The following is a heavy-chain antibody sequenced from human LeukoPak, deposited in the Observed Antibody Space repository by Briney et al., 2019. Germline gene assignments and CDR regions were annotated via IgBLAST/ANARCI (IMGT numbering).Heavy chain of an antibody. Sequence: ASVKVSCKASGYTFTGYYMHWVRQAPGQWLEWMGWINPNSGGTNYAQKFQGRVTMTRDTSISTAYMELSRLRSDDTAVYYCARWSKRVTMILRAFDIWGQGTMVTVSS. D-gene: IGHD3-22*01. J-gene: IGHJ3*02. CDR2: INPNSGGT. CDR3: ARWSKRVTMILRAFDI. CDR1: GYTFTGYY. V-gene: IGHV1-2*02.